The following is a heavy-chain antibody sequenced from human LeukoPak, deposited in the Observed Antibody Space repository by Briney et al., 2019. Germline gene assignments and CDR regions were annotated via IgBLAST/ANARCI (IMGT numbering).Heavy chain of an antibody. CDR3: ANHFDGSASELWYFDL. CDR1: GFTFSGYA. D-gene: IGHD3-22*01. V-gene: IGHV3-23*01. CDR2: ISSTGDRT. Sequence: GGPLRLSCAASGFTFSGYAMSWVRQAPGKGLEWVSAISSTGDRTYHADSVKGRFTISRDNSKNTLYLQMNSLRVEDTAVYYCANHFDGSASELWYFDLWGRGTLVTVSS. J-gene: IGHJ2*01.